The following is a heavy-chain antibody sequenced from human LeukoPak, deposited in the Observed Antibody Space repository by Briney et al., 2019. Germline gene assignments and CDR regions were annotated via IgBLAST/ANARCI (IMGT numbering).Heavy chain of an antibody. D-gene: IGHD4/OR15-4a*01. CDR3: ARGEVLDY. CDR1: GFIFSHYS. CDR2: IYSGGST. Sequence: GGSLRLSCAASGFIFSHYSMNWVRQAPGKGLEWVSVIYSGGSTYYADSVKGRFTISRDNSKNTLYLQMNSLRAEDTAVYYCARGEVLDYWGQGTLVTVSS. V-gene: IGHV3-53*01. J-gene: IGHJ4*02.